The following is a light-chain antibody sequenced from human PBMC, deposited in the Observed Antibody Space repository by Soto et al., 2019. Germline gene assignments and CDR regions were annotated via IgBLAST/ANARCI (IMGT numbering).Light chain of an antibody. Sequence: QSALTQPPSASGSPGQSVTIPCTGTSSDVGGYNYVSWYQHYAGKVPKLMSYEVTKRPSGVPDRFSGSKSGNTASLTVSGLQAEDEAEYYCSSYAGNIWVFGGGTKLTVL. CDR2: EVT. CDR3: SSYAGNIWV. J-gene: IGLJ3*02. CDR1: SSDVGGYNY. V-gene: IGLV2-8*01.